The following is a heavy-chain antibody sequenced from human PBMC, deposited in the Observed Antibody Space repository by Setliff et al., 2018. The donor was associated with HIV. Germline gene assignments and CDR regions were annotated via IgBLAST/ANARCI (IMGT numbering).Heavy chain of an antibody. V-gene: IGHV1-18*01. J-gene: IGHJ4*02. D-gene: IGHD5-12*01. CDR3: ARGETWLRFLDY. CDR2: INTHSGYT. Sequence: ASVKVSCKASGYTFNNYGIGWVRQAPGQGLEWMGWINTHSGYTNYAQNVQGRVTVTMDTSTSTAYMELRSLKSDDTAVYYCARGETWLRFLDYWGQGTLVTVSS. CDR1: GYTFNNYG.